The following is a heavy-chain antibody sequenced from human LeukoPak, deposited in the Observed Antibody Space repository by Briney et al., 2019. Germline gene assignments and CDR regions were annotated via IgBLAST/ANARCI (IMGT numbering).Heavy chain of an antibody. V-gene: IGHV2-5*01. J-gene: IGHJ4*02. Sequence: SGPTLVNPTQTLTLTCTFSGFSLSTRGVGVGWIRQPPGKALEWLSLIYWNDDKRYSPSLKSRLTITKDTSKNQVVLTMTNMDPVDTATYYCAHSWDYDFWSGYYISLDYWGQGTLVTVSS. CDR3: AHSWDYDFWSGYYISLDY. D-gene: IGHD3-3*01. CDR2: IYWNDDK. CDR1: GFSLSTRGVG.